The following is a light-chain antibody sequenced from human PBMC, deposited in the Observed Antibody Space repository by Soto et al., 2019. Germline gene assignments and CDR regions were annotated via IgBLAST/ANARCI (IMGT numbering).Light chain of an antibody. CDR2: EGS. V-gene: IGLV2-23*01. Sequence: QSALTQPASVSRSPGQSITISCTGTSSNVGSYNLVSWYQQHPGKAPKLIIYEGSKRPSGVSNRFSGSKSGNTASLTISGLQAEDGADYYCCSYAGSSTYVVFGGGTKLTV. CDR3: CSYAGSSTYVV. J-gene: IGLJ2*01. CDR1: SSNVGSYNL.